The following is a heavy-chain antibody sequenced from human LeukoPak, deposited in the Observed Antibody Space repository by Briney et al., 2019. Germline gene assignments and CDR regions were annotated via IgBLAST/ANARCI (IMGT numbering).Heavy chain of an antibody. D-gene: IGHD6-13*01. V-gene: IGHV3-64*01. CDR3: AKASAADRYFDY. Sequence: GGSLRLSCAASGFTFSSYAMHWVRQAPGKGLEYVSAISSNGGSTYYANSVKGRFTISRDNSKNTLYLQMGSLRAEDTAVYYCAKASAADRYFDYWGQGTLVTVSS. J-gene: IGHJ4*02. CDR2: ISSNGGST. CDR1: GFTFSSYA.